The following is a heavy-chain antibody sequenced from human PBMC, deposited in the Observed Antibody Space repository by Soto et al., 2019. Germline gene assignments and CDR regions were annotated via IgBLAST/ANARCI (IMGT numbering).Heavy chain of an antibody. J-gene: IGHJ3*01. Sequence: ASVKVSCKASGGTFSSYAISWVRQAPGQGLEWMGGIIPIFGTANYAQKFQGRVTITADKSTSTAYMELSSLRSEDTAVYYCARDTAYCGGDCSWGQGTMVTGSS. D-gene: IGHD2-21*02. CDR2: IIPIFGTA. CDR3: ARDTAYCGGDCS. V-gene: IGHV1-69*06. CDR1: GGTFSSYA.